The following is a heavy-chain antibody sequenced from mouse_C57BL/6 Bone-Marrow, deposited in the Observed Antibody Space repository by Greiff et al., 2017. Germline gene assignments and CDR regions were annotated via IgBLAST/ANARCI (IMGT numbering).Heavy chain of an antibody. D-gene: IGHD1-1*01. J-gene: IGHJ1*03. CDR1: GYTFTGYW. V-gene: IGHV1-9*01. CDR3: ANPSFYYCGSHWYFDV. Sequence: QVQLQQSGAELMKPGASVKLSCKATGYTFTGYWIEWVKQRPGHGLEWIGEILPGSGSTNYNEKFKGKATFTADTSSNTAYMQLSSLTTEDSAIYYCANPSFYYCGSHWYFDVWGTGTTVTVSS. CDR2: ILPGSGST.